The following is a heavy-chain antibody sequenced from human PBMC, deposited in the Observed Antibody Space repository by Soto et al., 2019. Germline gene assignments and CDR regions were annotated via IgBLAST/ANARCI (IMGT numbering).Heavy chain of an antibody. CDR2: INSDGSST. J-gene: IGHJ4*02. D-gene: IGHD3-3*01. CDR3: ARDQGYDFWSANPLDY. V-gene: IGHV3-74*01. CDR1: GFTFSRYW. Sequence: EVQLVESGGGLVQPGGSLRLSCAASGFTFSRYWMHWVRQAPGKGLVWVSRINSDGSSTTYADSVKGRFTISRDNAKNTLYLQMNSLRAEDPAVYYCARDQGYDFWSANPLDYWGQGTLVTVSS.